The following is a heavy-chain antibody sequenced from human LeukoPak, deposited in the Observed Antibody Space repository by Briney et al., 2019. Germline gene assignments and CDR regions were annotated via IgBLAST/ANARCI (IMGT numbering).Heavy chain of an antibody. J-gene: IGHJ4*02. CDR1: GFTFSDYY. D-gene: IGHD3-22*01. CDR2: ISSSGSTI. Sequence: GGSLRLSCAASGFTFSDYYMSWIRQAPGKGLEWVSYISSSGSTIYYADSVKGRFTISRDNAKNSLYLQMNSLRAEDTALYYCAKDKVWDYCDSSGYYDYWGQGTLVTVSS. CDR3: AKDKVWDYCDSSGYYDY. V-gene: IGHV3-11*01.